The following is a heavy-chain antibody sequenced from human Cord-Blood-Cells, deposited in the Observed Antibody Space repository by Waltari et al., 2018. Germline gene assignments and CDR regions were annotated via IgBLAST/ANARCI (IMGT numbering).Heavy chain of an antibody. CDR1: VGSAGSGRYY. CDR3: ARSLDSSGWYGHY. CDR2: IYYSGST. V-gene: IGHV4-61*01. J-gene: IGHJ4*02. D-gene: IGHD6-19*01. Sequence: QVQLSDSGSGLMKPSATLCLTCTVSVGSAGSGRYYRNWIRQPPGKGLEWIGYIYYSGSTNYNPSLKSRVTISVDTSKNQFSLKLSSVTAADTAVYYCARSLDSSGWYGHYWGQGTLVTVSS.